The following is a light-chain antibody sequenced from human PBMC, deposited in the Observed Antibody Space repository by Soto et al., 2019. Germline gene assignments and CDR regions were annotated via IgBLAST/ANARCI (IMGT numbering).Light chain of an antibody. CDR3: SSYAGRNSYV. Sequence: QSALTQPPSASGSPGQSVTISCTGTSSDVGYYNYVSWYQQHPGKAPKVMIYDVTKRPSGVPDRFSGSKSGNTASLTVSGLQAEDEADYYCSSYAGRNSYVFGSGTKLTVL. CDR1: SSDVGYYNY. CDR2: DVT. V-gene: IGLV2-8*01. J-gene: IGLJ1*01.